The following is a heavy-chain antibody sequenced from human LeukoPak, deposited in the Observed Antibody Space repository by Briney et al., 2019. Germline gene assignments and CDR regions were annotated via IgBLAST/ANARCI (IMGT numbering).Heavy chain of an antibody. D-gene: IGHD5-12*01. Sequence: SETLSLTCTVSGGSISSSSYYWGWIRQPPGKGLEWIGEINHSGSTNYNPSLKSRVTISVDTSKNQFSLKLSSVTAADTAVYYCARVQRVRGYSGYASFDYWGQGTLVTVSS. CDR1: GGSISSSSYY. V-gene: IGHV4-39*07. J-gene: IGHJ4*02. CDR2: INHSGST. CDR3: ARVQRVRGYSGYASFDY.